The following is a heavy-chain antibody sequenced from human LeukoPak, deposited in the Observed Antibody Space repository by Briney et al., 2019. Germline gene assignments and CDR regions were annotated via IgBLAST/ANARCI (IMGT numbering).Heavy chain of an antibody. Sequence: PSETLSLTCTVSGGSISSYYWSWIRQPAGKGLEWIGRTYTSGSTNYNPSLKSRVTMSVDTSKNQFSLKLSSVTAADTAVYYCARQIMITFGGVIVIGDNWFDPWGQGTLVTVSS. CDR1: GGSISSYY. CDR3: ARQIMITFGGVIVIGDNWFDP. CDR2: TYTSGST. V-gene: IGHV4-4*07. J-gene: IGHJ5*02. D-gene: IGHD3-16*02.